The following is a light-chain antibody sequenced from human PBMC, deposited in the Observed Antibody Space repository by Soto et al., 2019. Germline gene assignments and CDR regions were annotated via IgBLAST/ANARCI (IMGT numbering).Light chain of an antibody. CDR2: KAS. J-gene: IGKJ1*01. V-gene: IGKV1-5*03. CDR1: QSIVSW. CDR3: HQYHSYWT. Sequence: DIQMTQSPSTLSAFVGDRVTITCRASQSIVSWLAWYQQKPGKVPKLLIYKASTLQNGVPSRFSGSGSGTEFTLTISSLQPDDFTTYYCHQYHSYWTFGQGTKVEIK.